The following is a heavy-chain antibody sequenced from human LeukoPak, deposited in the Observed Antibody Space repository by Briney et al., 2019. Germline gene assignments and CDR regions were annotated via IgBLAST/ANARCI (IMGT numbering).Heavy chain of an antibody. V-gene: IGHV3-21*01. D-gene: IGHD6-25*01. J-gene: IGHJ6*02. CDR3: ARAPGYLYYYYGIDV. CDR1: GFTFSSYS. CDR2: ISSSSSYI. Sequence: GGSLRLSCAASGFTFSSYSMNWVRQAPGKGLEWVSSISSSSSYIYYADSVKGRFTIPRDNAKNSLYLQMNSLRAEDTAVYYCARAPGYLYYYYGIDVWGQGTTVTVSS.